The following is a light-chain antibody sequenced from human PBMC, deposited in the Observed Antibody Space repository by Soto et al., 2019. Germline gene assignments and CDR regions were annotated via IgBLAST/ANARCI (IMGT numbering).Light chain of an antibody. J-gene: IGKJ1*01. Sequence: ETVLTQSPATLSLSPGERAILSCGASQSVSSYLAWYQQKPGQAPRLLIYDASNRATGIPARFSGSGSGTDFTLTISRLEPEDFAVYYCQQYGRSGTFGQGTKVDIK. CDR2: DAS. V-gene: IGKV3-11*01. CDR3: QQYGRSGT. CDR1: QSVSSY.